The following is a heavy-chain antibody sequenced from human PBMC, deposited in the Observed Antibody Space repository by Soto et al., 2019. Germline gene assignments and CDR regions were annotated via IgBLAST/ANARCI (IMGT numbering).Heavy chain of an antibody. CDR1: GVTSSDHY. CDR3: VLVSSYSFKY. J-gene: IGHJ4*02. CDR2: TRDKANSYTT. D-gene: IGHD1-26*01. V-gene: IGHV3-72*01. Sequence: PGGSLRLSCAASGVTSSDHYMDWVLQAPGQGLGWVGRTRDKANSYTTEYAASVKGRFTISRDDSKNSLYLQMNSLKTEDTAVYYCVLVSSYSFKYWGQGILVTVTS.